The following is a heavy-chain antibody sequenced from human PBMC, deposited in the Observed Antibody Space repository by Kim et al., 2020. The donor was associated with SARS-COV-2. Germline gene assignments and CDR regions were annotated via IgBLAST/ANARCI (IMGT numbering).Heavy chain of an antibody. CDR3: AKEYLGRVVAVWGAFDI. CDR2: ISGSGGST. Sequence: GGSLRLSCAASGFTFSSYAMSWVRQAPGKGLEWVSAISGSGGSTYYADSVKGRFTISRDNSKNTLYLQMNSLRAEDTAVYYCAKEYLGRVVAVWGAFDIWGQGTMVTVSS. CDR1: GFTFSSYA. V-gene: IGHV3-23*01. J-gene: IGHJ3*02. D-gene: IGHD2-15*01.